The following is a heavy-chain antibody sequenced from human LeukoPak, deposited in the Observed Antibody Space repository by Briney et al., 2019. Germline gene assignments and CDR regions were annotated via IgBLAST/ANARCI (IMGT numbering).Heavy chain of an antibody. D-gene: IGHD3-22*01. CDR3: ARAGVWDYYDSSGYHNGAFDI. Sequence: ASVKVSCKASGYTFTGYYMHWVRQAPGQGLEWMGWINPNSGGTTYGQKFQDRVTMTRDTSISTAYMELSRLKSDDTAVYYCARAGVWDYYDSSGYHNGAFDIWGQGTMVTVSS. CDR1: GYTFTGYY. CDR2: INPNSGGT. V-gene: IGHV1-2*02. J-gene: IGHJ3*02.